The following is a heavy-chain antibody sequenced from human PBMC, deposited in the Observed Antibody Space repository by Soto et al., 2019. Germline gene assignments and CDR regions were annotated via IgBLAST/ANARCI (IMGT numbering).Heavy chain of an antibody. V-gene: IGHV3-7*05. Sequence: GGSLRLSCAASGFTFSNYWMDWVRQAPGKGLEWVANINQDGNEIYYVDSVKGRFTISRDNAKNSLYLQMNNLRAEDTAVYYCARRVYAFDRWGPGTLVTVAS. D-gene: IGHD2-2*01. CDR1: GFTFSNYW. CDR3: ARRVYAFDR. J-gene: IGHJ4*02. CDR2: INQDGNEI.